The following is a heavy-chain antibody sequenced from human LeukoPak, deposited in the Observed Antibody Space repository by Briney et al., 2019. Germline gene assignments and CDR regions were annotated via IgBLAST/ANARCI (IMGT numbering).Heavy chain of an antibody. D-gene: IGHD6-6*01. CDR2: INLNSGGT. J-gene: IGHJ4*02. CDR3: TRGRPSPGDY. V-gene: IGHV1-2*02. Sequence: ASVKVSCKASGYPFTDYYMHWVRQAPGQGLEWMGWINLNSGGTNYAQKFQGRVTMTRDTSISTAYMELSSLRSDDTAVYSCTRGRPSPGDYWGQGTLVTDSS. CDR1: GYPFTDYY.